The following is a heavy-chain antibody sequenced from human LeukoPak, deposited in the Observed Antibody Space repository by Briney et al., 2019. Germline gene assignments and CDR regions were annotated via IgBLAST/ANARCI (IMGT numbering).Heavy chain of an antibody. CDR1: GFTFSSYA. Sequence: GGSLRLSCAASGFTFSSYAVSWVRQAPGKGLEWVSAISGSGGSTYYADSVKGRFTISRDNSKNTLYLQMNSLRAEDTAVYYCAKDLSLLRYFDWPPLDALDIWGQGTMVTVSS. J-gene: IGHJ3*02. CDR3: AKDLSLLRYFDWPPLDALDI. V-gene: IGHV3-23*01. D-gene: IGHD3-9*01. CDR2: ISGSGGST.